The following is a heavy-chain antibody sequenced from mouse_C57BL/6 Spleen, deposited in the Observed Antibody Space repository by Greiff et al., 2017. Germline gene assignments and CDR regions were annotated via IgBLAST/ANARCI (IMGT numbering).Heavy chain of an antibody. J-gene: IGHJ4*01. CDR1: GFTFSSYA. D-gene: IGHD1-1*01. Sequence: EVKLMESGGGLVKPGGSLKLSCAASGFTFSSYAMSWVRQTPEKRLEWVATISDGGSYTYYPDNVKGRFTISRDNAKNNLYLQMSHLKSEDTAMYYCARDREYYGSSSGGAMDYWGQGTSVTVSS. V-gene: IGHV5-4*01. CDR3: ARDREYYGSSSGGAMDY. CDR2: ISDGGSYT.